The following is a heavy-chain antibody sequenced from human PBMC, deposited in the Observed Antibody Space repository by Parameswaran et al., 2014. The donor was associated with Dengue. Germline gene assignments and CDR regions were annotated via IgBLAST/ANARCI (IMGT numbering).Heavy chain of an antibody. D-gene: IGHD3-10*01. CDR2: ISASGNTI. J-gene: IGHJ3*02. CDR3: ARGLWLGAMDI. V-gene: IGHV3-48*03. Sequence: WIRQPPGKGLEWVSYISASGNTIYYADSVKGRFTISRDNAKNSLYLQMNSLRAEDTAVYYCARGLWLGAMDIWGQGTVVTVSS.